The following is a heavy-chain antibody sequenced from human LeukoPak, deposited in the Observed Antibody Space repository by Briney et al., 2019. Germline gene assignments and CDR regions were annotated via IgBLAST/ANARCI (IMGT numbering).Heavy chain of an antibody. J-gene: IGHJ4*02. D-gene: IGHD2-15*01. Sequence: ASVKVSCKASGYTFTSYGISWVRQAPGQGLEWMGRINPKSGDTSFAQKFRGRVTMTRDTSVSTAYMELGRLTSDDTAIYYCARDSRVAGDYWGQGTLVTVSS. CDR2: INPKSGDT. CDR1: GYTFTSYG. CDR3: ARDSRVAGDY. V-gene: IGHV1-2*06.